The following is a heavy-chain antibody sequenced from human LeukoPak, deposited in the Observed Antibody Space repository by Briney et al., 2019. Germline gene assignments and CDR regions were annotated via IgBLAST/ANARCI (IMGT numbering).Heavy chain of an antibody. V-gene: IGHV1-2*06. D-gene: IGHD6-19*01. CDR3: ATDSGGWYVRSFDY. J-gene: IGHJ4*02. CDR2: INPNSGDT. CDR1: GYTFTAYF. Sequence: ASVKVSCKAAGYTFTAYFIHWVRQAPGQGLEWMGRINPNSGDTNYAQKFQDRVTMTRDTSTSTAYMELSRLTSDDTAVYYCATDSGGWYVRSFDYWGQGTLVTVSS.